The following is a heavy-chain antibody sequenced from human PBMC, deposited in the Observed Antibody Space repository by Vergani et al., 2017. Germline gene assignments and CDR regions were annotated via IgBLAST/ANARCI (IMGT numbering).Heavy chain of an antibody. V-gene: IGHV3-30*04. J-gene: IGHJ4*02. CDR2: ISYDGNYK. CDR3: ARGGDFWKRGPATQFDF. CDR1: GFTFSTYA. D-gene: IGHD3-3*01. Sequence: QVQLVESGGGVVQPGRSLRLSCAASGFTFSTYAMHWVRQAPGKGLKWVSIISYDGNYKYYADSVRGRFTISRDHSKNTLYLQMNSLRAEDTAVYYCARGGDFWKRGPATQFDFWGQGTLVTVSS.